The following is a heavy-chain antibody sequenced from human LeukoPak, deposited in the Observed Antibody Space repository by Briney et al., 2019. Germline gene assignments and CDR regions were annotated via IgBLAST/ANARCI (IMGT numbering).Heavy chain of an antibody. J-gene: IGHJ4*02. CDR3: ARHGGSYFSY. V-gene: IGHV4-59*08. CDR1: GVSISSYH. Sequence: AETLSLTCTVYGVSISSYHWSWLPRAPGKGREWIGYIYYSGTTKYNPSLMSRVTISVDTSKNQFSLRLSSVAAADTAVYYCARHGGSYFSYWGQGTLVTVSS. D-gene: IGHD1-26*01. CDR2: IYYSGTT.